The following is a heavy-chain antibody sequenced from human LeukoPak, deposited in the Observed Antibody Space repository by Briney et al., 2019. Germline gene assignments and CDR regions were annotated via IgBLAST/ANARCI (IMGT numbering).Heavy chain of an antibody. CDR1: GFTFTNYW. D-gene: IGHD3-22*01. CDR3: AKDRRRYYDSSGYYGPGAFDY. V-gene: IGHV3-74*01. CDR2: LPPDELGI. J-gene: IGHJ4*02. Sequence: GGSLRLSCAASGFTFTNYWMHWVRQAPGMGLVWVSRLPPDELGIIYADSVKGRFTISRDNSKNTLYLQMNSLRAEDTAVYYCAKDRRRYYDSSGYYGPGAFDYWGQGTLVTVSS.